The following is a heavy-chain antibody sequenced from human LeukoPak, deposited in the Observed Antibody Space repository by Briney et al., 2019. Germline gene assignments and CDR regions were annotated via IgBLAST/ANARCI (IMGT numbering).Heavy chain of an antibody. CDR1: GGSFSGYY. Sequence: SETLSLTCAVYGGSFSGYYWSWIRQPPGKGLEWIGYIYYSGSTNYNPSLKSRVTISVDTSKNQFSLKLSSVTAADTAVYYCARSKDILTGYCFDYWGQGTLVTVSS. V-gene: IGHV4-59*01. D-gene: IGHD3-9*01. J-gene: IGHJ4*02. CDR3: ARSKDILTGYCFDY. CDR2: IYYSGST.